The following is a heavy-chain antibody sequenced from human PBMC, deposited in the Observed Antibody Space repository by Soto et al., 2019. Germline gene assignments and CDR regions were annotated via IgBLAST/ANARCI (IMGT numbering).Heavy chain of an antibody. CDR2: ISNDGSIT. V-gene: IGHV3-74*01. CDR1: GFIFSNYL. CDR3: ARDYYRFNSGYGFSMDV. Sequence: GGSLRLSSEASGFIFSNYLMHWVRQTPGPGLVWVSRISNDGSITNYADSVKGRFTISRDNSKNTLYLQMNSLRAEDTAVYYCARDYYRFNSGYGFSMDVWGQGTTVTVSS. J-gene: IGHJ6*02. D-gene: IGHD5-12*01.